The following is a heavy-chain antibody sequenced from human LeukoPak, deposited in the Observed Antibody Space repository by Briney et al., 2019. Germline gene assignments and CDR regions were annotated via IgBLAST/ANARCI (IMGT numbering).Heavy chain of an antibody. J-gene: IGHJ5*02. CDR1: GFTFSTYW. Sequence: GGSLRLSCAASGFTFSTYWMHRVRQAPGKGLVWVSRINSDGSSTTYADSVKGRFTISRDNAKNTLFLQMNSLRVEDTAVYYCARGASTDTGWFDPWGQGTLVTVSS. D-gene: IGHD2-2*01. V-gene: IGHV3-74*01. CDR2: INSDGSST. CDR3: ARGASTDTGWFDP.